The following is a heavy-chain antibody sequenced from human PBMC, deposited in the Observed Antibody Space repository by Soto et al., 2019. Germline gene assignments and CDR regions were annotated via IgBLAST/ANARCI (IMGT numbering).Heavy chain of an antibody. D-gene: IGHD3-3*01. CDR3: ARDQYYDFWSGYRYGMDV. J-gene: IGHJ6*04. Sequence: LRLSCAASGFTVSSNYMSWVRQAPGKGLEWASVIYSGGSTYYADSVKGRFTISRDNSKNTLYLQMNSLRAEDTAVYYCARDQYYDFWSGYRYGMDVWGKGTTVTVSS. V-gene: IGHV3-53*01. CDR1: GFTVSSNY. CDR2: IYSGGST.